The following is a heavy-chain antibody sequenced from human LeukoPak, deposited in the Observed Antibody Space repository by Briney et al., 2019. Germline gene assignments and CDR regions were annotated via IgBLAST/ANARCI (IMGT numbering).Heavy chain of an antibody. CDR2: INHSGST. Sequence: SETLSLTCAVYGGSFSGYYWSWIRQPPGKGLEWIGEINHSGSTNYNPSLKSRVTISVDTSKNQFSLKLSSVTAADTAVYYCARDRYYYDSSGYVFDYWGQGTLVTVSS. V-gene: IGHV4-34*01. CDR3: ARDRYYYDSSGYVFDY. CDR1: GGSFSGYY. J-gene: IGHJ4*02. D-gene: IGHD3-22*01.